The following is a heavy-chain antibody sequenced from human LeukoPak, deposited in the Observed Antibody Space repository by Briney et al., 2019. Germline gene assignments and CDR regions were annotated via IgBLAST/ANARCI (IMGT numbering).Heavy chain of an antibody. J-gene: IGHJ5*02. CDR2: ISGSGGST. D-gene: IGHD6-13*01. V-gene: IGHV3-23*01. CDR3: AREGRAYRYSSSWYPTPSWFDP. CDR1: GFTVSTNY. Sequence: GGSLRLSCAASGFTVSTNYMSWVRQAPGKGLEWVSAISGSGGSTYYADSVKGRFTISRDNSKNTLYLQMNSLRAEDTAVYYCAREGRAYRYSSSWYPTPSWFDPWGRGTLVTVSS.